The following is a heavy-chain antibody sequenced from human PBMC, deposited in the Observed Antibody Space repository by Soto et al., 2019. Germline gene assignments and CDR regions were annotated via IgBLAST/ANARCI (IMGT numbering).Heavy chain of an antibody. CDR3: ARGDWSGYPGSINWFDP. Sequence: GESLKISCKGSGYSFTSYWIGWVRQMPGKGLEWMGIIYPGDSDTRYSPSLQGQVTISADKSISTAYLQWSSLKASDTAMYYCARGDWSGYPGSINWFDPWGQGTLVTVSS. V-gene: IGHV5-51*01. D-gene: IGHD3-3*01. CDR2: IYPGDSDT. J-gene: IGHJ5*02. CDR1: GYSFTSYW.